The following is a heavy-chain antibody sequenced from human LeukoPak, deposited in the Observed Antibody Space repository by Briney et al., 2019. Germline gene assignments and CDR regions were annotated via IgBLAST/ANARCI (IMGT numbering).Heavy chain of an antibody. Sequence: GGSLRLSCAASGFTFSSYGMHWVRQAPGKGLEWVAVIWYDGSNKYYADSVKGRFTISRDNSQTTLYLQMNSLRAEDTAVYYCARPRYDYYGMDVWGQGTTVTVSS. CDR2: IWYDGSNK. J-gene: IGHJ6*02. CDR3: ARPRYDYYGMDV. CDR1: GFTFSSYG. V-gene: IGHV3-33*01.